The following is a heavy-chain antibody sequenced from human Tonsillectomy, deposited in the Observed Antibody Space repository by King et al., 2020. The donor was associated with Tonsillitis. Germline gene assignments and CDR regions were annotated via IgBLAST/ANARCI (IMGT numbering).Heavy chain of an antibody. D-gene: IGHD4-17*01. CDR1: GFNFTSYW. Sequence: VQLVQSGAEVKKPGESLKISCKGSGFNFTSYWIGWVRQMPGKGLEWMGNIYTADYDTRYSTSVEGQFTISVDKAINTAYLQWSSLKASDTAMYYCARSNGDYVDMEDWGQGTLVTVSS. V-gene: IGHV5-51*01. CDR2: IYTADYDT. CDR3: ARSNGDYVDMED. J-gene: IGHJ4*02.